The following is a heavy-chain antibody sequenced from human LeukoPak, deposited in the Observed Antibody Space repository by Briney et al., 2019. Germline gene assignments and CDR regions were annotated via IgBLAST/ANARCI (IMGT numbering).Heavy chain of an antibody. V-gene: IGHV3-11*04. CDR3: ATTGGVPVGSLYSGNYYLDY. CDR2: ISSSGSTI. CDR1: GFTFSDYY. Sequence: GGSLRLSCAASGFTFSDYYMSWIRQAPGKGLEWVSYISSSGSTIYYADSVKGRFTISRDNANNLLYLQMNSLRAEDTAVYYCATTGGVPVGSLYSGNYYLDYWGQGTLVSVSS. J-gene: IGHJ4*02. D-gene: IGHD1-26*01.